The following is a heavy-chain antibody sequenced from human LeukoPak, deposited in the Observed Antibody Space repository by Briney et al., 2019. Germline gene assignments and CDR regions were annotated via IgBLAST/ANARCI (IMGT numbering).Heavy chain of an antibody. J-gene: IGHJ4*02. CDR2: ISFDGSEI. Sequence: GSLRLSCAASGLTFSSFGMHWVRQAPGKGLEWLASISFDGSEIYYGDSVKGRFTISRDNSKNTLFLQMNSLRADDTAVYLCAKDREGRGYNYGTYFDYWGQGTLVTVSS. CDR3: AKDREGRGYNYGTYFDY. V-gene: IGHV3-30*18. CDR1: GLTFSSFG. D-gene: IGHD5-18*01.